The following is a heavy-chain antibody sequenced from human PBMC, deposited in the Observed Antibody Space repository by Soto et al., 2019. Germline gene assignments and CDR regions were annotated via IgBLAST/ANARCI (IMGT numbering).Heavy chain of an antibody. D-gene: IGHD6-6*01. CDR3: ARDLSAQQLVSFDP. Sequence: SETLSLTCAVSGWPFSGYYWNWIRQPPGKGLGWIGEINHSGSTNYNPSLKSRVTISVDTSKNQFSLKLSSVTAADTAVYYCARDLSAQQLVSFDPWGQGTLVTVSS. CDR2: INHSGST. J-gene: IGHJ5*02. CDR1: GWPFSGYY. V-gene: IGHV4-34*01.